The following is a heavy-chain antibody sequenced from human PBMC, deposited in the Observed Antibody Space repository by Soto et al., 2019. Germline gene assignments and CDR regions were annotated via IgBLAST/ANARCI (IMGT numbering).Heavy chain of an antibody. CDR2: IYYSGST. D-gene: IGHD3-3*01. J-gene: IGHJ4*02. CDR1: GGSISSGGYY. Sequence: NPSETLSLTCTVSGGSISSGGYYWSWIRQHPGKGLEWIGYIYYSGSTYYNPSLKSRVTISVDTSKNQFSLKLSSVTAADTAVYYCARVMNAAGTYYDFWSAHGGYFDYWGQGTLVTVSS. CDR3: ARVMNAAGTYYDFWSAHGGYFDY. V-gene: IGHV4-31*03.